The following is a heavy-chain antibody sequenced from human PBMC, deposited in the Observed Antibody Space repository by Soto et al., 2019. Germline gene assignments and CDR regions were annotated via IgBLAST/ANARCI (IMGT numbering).Heavy chain of an antibody. V-gene: IGHV4-39*01. CDR2: IYYSGST. J-gene: IGHJ4*02. D-gene: IGHD2-21*02. CDR3: ARHVRPRAYCCGDCYAGPFDY. CDR1: GGSISSSSYY. Sequence: SETLSLTCTVSGGSISSSSYYWGWIRQPPGKGLEWIGSIYYSGSTYYNPSLKSRVTISVDTSKNQFSLKLSSVTAADTAVYYCARHVRPRAYCCGDCYAGPFDYWGQGTLVTVSS.